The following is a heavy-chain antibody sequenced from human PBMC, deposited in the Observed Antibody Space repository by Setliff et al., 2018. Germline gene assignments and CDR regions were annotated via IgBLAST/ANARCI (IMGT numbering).Heavy chain of an antibody. CDR2: IQTGGST. Sequence: SETLSLTCTVSGGSIRNYYWSWIRQPPGKGLEWIGYIQTGGSTNYNPSLKSRVNISVDTSKKQFSLKLSSVTAADTAVYYCAREGGRITQLGATGVHTMDIWGQGTVVTVSS. D-gene: IGHD1-26*01. CDR1: GGSIRNYY. V-gene: IGHV4-4*08. J-gene: IGHJ3*02. CDR3: AREGGRITQLGATGVHTMDI.